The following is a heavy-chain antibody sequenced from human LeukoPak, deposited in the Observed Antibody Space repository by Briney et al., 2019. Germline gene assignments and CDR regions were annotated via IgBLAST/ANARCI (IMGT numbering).Heavy chain of an antibody. CDR2: IYYSGST. D-gene: IGHD1-26*01. CDR1: GGSISSSSYY. CDR3: ARLPGGGYYHYYYYGMDV. V-gene: IGHV4-39*01. J-gene: IGHJ6*02. Sequence: SETLSLTCTVSGGSISSSSYYWGWIRQPPGKGLEWIGSIYYSGSTYYNPSLRSRVTISVDTSKNQFSLKLSSVTAADTAVYYCARLPGGGYYHYYYYGMDVWGQGTTVTVSS.